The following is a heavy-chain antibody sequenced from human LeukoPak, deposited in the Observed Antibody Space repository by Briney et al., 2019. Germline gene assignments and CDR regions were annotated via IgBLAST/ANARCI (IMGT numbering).Heavy chain of an antibody. V-gene: IGHV1-69*04. D-gene: IGHD3-22*01. CDR3: ARGSYDSSGYFDY. Sequence: ASVKVSCKASGGTFSSYAISWVRQAPGQGLEWMGRIIPILGIANYAQKFQGRVTITADKSTSTAYMELSSLRSDDTAVYYCARGSYDSSGYFDYWGQGTLVTVSS. CDR2: IIPILGIA. J-gene: IGHJ4*02. CDR1: GGTFSSYA.